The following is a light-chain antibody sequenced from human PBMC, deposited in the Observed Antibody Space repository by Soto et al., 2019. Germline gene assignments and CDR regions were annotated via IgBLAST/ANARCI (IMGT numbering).Light chain of an antibody. J-gene: IGLJ2*01. CDR3: CSYAGSVV. CDR1: SSDVGSYNL. Sequence: QSVLTQPASVSGSPGQSITISCTGTSSDVGSYNLVSWYQQHPRKAPKLMIYEGSKRPSGVSNRFSGSKSGNTASLTISGRQAEDEADYYCCSYAGSVVFGGGTKLTVL. CDR2: EGS. V-gene: IGLV2-23*01.